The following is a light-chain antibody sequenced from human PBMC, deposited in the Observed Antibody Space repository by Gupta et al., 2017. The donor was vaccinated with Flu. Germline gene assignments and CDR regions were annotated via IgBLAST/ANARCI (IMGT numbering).Light chain of an antibody. J-gene: IGKJ4*01. CDR2: WAS. V-gene: IGKV4-1*01. Sequence: NCKSSQSVLYSSNNKNYLAWYQQKPGQPPKLLIYWASTQESGVPDRFSGSGSGTDFTLTISSLQAEDVAVYYCQQYYSTPRTFGGGTKVRSN. CDR1: QSVLYSSNNKNY. CDR3: QQYYSTPRT.